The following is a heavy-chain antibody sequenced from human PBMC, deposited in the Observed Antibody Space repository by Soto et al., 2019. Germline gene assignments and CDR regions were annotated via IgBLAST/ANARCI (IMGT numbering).Heavy chain of an antibody. V-gene: IGHV4-4*07. Sequence: SETRPLPGTVSGGPLKTFSWGGVRRPAGRGLGGFGRIFSSGSTSFNPSLESRVAMSVDTSKNHFSLNLSSVTAADMAAYYCAREGSYSAYNFAHGIQLWSFDFWGQGALVTVSS. CDR2: IFSSGST. J-gene: IGHJ4*02. D-gene: IGHD5-12*01. CDR1: GGPLKTFS. CDR3: AREGSYSAYNFAHGIQLWSFDF.